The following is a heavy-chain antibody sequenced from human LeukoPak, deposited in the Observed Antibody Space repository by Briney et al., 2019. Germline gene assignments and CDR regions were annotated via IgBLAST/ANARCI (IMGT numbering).Heavy chain of an antibody. D-gene: IGHD2-15*01. CDR3: ARQKAVVVVAATPDEDYGDYVDYYYYMDV. CDR2: ISSSGSTI. Sequence: GGSLRLPCAASGFTFSSYEMNWVRQAPGKGLEWVSYISSSGSTIYYADSVKGRLTISRDNAKNSLSLQIKSLRAEDTAVYYCARQKAVVVVAATPDEDYGDYVDYYYYMDVWGKGTTVTVSS. V-gene: IGHV3-48*03. J-gene: IGHJ6*03. CDR1: GFTFSSYE.